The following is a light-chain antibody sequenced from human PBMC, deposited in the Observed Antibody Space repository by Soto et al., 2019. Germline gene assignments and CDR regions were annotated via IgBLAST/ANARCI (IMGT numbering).Light chain of an antibody. V-gene: IGKV3-15*01. CDR1: QSVSSN. J-gene: IGKJ1*01. CDR2: GAS. Sequence: EIVMTQSPATLSVSPGERATLSCRASQSVSSNLAWSQQKPGQAPRLLIAGASTRATGIPARFSGSGSWTDFTLTISSLQSEDFAVYYCQQYNNWPRTFGQGTKVEIK. CDR3: QQYNNWPRT.